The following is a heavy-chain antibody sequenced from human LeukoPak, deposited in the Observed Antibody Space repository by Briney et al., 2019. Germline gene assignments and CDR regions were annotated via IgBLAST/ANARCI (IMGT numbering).Heavy chain of an antibody. CDR2: IYPDDCYT. J-gene: IGHJ4*02. CDR1: GWRFPNYW. CDR3: ARPRGRQQLVPFDY. Sequence: GGPRQSSFKGSGWRFPNYWIRLGGPGPGKSLGWVGIIYPDDCYTRHSPSFQGQITISADKSISTAYLQWSSLKASDTAMYYCARPRGRQQLVPFDYWGQGTLVSVSS. V-gene: IGHV5-51*01. D-gene: IGHD6-13*01.